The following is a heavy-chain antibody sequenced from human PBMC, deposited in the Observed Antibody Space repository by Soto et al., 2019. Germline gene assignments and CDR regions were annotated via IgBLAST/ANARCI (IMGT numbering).Heavy chain of an antibody. CDR3: ARRTTVREPYYYYGMDV. CDR1: GYSFTSYW. J-gene: IGHJ6*02. V-gene: IGHV5-51*01. Sequence: GESLKISCKGSGYSFTSYWIGWVRQMPGKGLEWMGITYPGDSDTRYSPSFQGQVTISADKSISTAYLQWSSLKASDTAMYYCARRTTVREPYYYYGMDVWGQGTTVTVSS. D-gene: IGHD4-4*01. CDR2: TYPGDSDT.